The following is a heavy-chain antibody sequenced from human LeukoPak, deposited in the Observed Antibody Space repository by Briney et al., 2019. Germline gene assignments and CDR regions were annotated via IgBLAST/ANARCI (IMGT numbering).Heavy chain of an antibody. Sequence: PGGSLRLSCEAPGFSFSAAWMTWVRQAPGKGLEWVATIKNDGSDKYYVDSVKGRFTLSRDNAKNSVYLQMNSLRVEDTAVYYCVNLGYSDGGQGTLVTVSS. CDR1: GFSFSAAW. V-gene: IGHV3-7*01. J-gene: IGHJ4*02. CDR2: IKNDGSDK. D-gene: IGHD5-12*01. CDR3: VNLGYSD.